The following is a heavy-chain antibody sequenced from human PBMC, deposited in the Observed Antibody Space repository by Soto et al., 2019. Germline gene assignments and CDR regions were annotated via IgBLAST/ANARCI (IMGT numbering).Heavy chain of an antibody. J-gene: IGHJ4*02. CDR2: ISYTG. CDR3: ARDPRDYDYIWGSYRPGTYFDY. Sequence: GGSLRLSCAASGFTFRHFAIHWVRQAPGKGLEWVAGISYTGADSVKGRFTISRDNAKNSLYLQMNSLRAEDTAVYYCARDPRDYDYIWGSYRPGTYFDYWGQGTLVTVSS. D-gene: IGHD3-16*02. CDR1: GFTFRHFA. V-gene: IGHV3-30*03.